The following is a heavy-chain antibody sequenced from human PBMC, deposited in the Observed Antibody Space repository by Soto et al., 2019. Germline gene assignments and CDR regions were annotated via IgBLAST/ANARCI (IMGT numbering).Heavy chain of an antibody. CDR3: TRDRVKIRGGYYHYYGMDV. D-gene: IGHD3-10*01. V-gene: IGHV3-21*02. J-gene: IGHJ6*02. CDR1: EFTFSVYS. CDR2: ISSGSSYI. Sequence: DVQLEESGGGLVKPGGSLRLSCVASEFTFSVYSMNWVRQAPGKGLEWVSSISSGSSYIYYADSVKGRFTISRDNDKSSLFLHMNSMRVDDTAVYYCTRDRVKIRGGYYHYYGMDVWGPGPTVTVS.